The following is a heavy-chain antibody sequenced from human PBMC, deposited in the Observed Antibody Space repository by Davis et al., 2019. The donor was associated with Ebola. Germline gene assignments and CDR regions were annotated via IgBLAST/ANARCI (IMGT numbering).Heavy chain of an antibody. CDR2: IKSKTDGGTT. CDR1: GFTFSNAW. CDR3: TTDQVWDYDILTGYYYYYYGMDV. V-gene: IGHV3-15*01. Sequence: GESLKISCPASGFTFSNAWMSWVRQAPGKGLEWVGRIKSKTDGGTTDYAAPVKGRFTISRDDSKNTLYLQMNSLKTEDTAVYYCTTDQVWDYDILTGYYYYYYGMDVWGQGTTVTVSS. J-gene: IGHJ6*02. D-gene: IGHD3-9*01.